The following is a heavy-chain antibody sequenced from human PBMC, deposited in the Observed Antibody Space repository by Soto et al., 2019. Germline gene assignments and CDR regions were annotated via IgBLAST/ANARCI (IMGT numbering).Heavy chain of an antibody. CDR1: GYIFSRYG. CDR3: ASERAAQRNYYGLDV. Sequence: QVQLVQSGPEVRKPGASVKVSCKASGYIFSRYGISWVRQAPGQGLEWMAWISGYNGNTKFGERVQGRVNVTTDTTTSTAYMELWSVRSDATGGYYGASERAAQRNYYGLDVWGQGTTVIVSS. J-gene: IGHJ6*02. V-gene: IGHV1-18*04. CDR2: ISGYNGNT. D-gene: IGHD6-6*01.